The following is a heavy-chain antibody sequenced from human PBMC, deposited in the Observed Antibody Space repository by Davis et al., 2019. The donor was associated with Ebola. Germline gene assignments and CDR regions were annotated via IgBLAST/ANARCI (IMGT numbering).Heavy chain of an antibody. V-gene: IGHV3-11*01. CDR2: ISSSGSTI. CDR1: GFTFSDYY. D-gene: IGHD1-26*01. Sequence: GGSLRLSCAASGFTFSDYYMSWIRQAPGRGLEWVSYISSSGSTIYYADSVKGRFTISRDNAKNSLYLQMTSLRAEDTAVYYCAIPQVGVGATAFDDWGQGTLVTVSS. CDR3: AIPQVGVGATAFDD. J-gene: IGHJ4*02.